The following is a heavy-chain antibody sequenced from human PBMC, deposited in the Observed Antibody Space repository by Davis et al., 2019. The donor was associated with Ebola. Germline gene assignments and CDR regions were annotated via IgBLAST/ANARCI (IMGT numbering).Heavy chain of an antibody. D-gene: IGHD3-16*02. CDR2: INPNSGGT. CDR3: ARSMDDYIWGSYRYPSYYYYGMDV. CDR1: GGTFSSYA. Sequence: AASVKVSCKASGGTFSSYAISWVRQAPGQGLEWMGWINPNSGGTNYAQKFQGWVTMTRDTSISTAYMELSRLRSDDTAVYYCARSMDDYIWGSYRYPSYYYYGMDVWGQGTTVTVSS. J-gene: IGHJ6*02. V-gene: IGHV1-2*04.